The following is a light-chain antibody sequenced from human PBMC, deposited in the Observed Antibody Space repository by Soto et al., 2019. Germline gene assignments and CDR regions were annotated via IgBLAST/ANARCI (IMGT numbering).Light chain of an antibody. CDR1: QSVSSN. CDR2: GAS. Sequence: EIVMTQSPATLSVSPGERATLSCRASQSVSSNLAWYQQTPGQAPRLLIYGASTRATGIPARFSGSGSGTEFTLTISSLQSEDFAVYYCQQYNNWPPLTFGQGTRLEI. CDR3: QQYNNWPPLT. V-gene: IGKV3-15*01. J-gene: IGKJ5*01.